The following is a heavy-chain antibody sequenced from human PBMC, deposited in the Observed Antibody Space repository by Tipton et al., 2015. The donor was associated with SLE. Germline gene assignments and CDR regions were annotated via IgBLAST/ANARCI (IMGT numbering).Heavy chain of an antibody. CDR3: ARGVAYYWDFGAFDI. J-gene: IGHJ3*02. V-gene: IGHV4-34*01. Sequence: TLSLTCAVYGGSFSGYYWSWIRQPPGKGLEWIGEINHSGSTNYNPSLKSRVTISVDTSKNQFSLNLRSVTAADTAVYYCARGVAYYWDFGAFDIWGQGTMVTVSS. D-gene: IGHD1-7*01. CDR2: INHSGST. CDR1: GGSFSGYY.